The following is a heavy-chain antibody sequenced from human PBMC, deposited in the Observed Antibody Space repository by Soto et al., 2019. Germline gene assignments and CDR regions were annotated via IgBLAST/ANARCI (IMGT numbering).Heavy chain of an antibody. D-gene: IGHD2-2*01. J-gene: IGHJ6*02. CDR1: GGSISSGGYY. CDR3: ASYQVSQYCISTSCYYYYGMDV. CDR2: IYYSGST. Sequence: QVQLQESGPGLVKPSQTLSLTCTVSGGSISSGGYYWSWIRQHPGKGLEWIGYIYYSGSTYYNPSLKGRGTISVDTSKNPFALELSSVTAADTAVYYCASYQVSQYCISTSCYYYYGMDVWGQGTTVTVSS. V-gene: IGHV4-31*03.